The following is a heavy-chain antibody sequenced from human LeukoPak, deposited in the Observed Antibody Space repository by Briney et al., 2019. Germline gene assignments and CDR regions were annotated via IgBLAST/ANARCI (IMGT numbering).Heavy chain of an antibody. Sequence: ASVKDSCKASGYTFTSYAMHWVRQSPGQRLEWMGWINAGNGNTKYSQKFQGRVTITRDTSASTAYMELSSLRSEDTAVYYCARDPFYYDSSGFPGFDPWGQGTLVTVSS. CDR2: INAGNGNT. V-gene: IGHV1-3*01. J-gene: IGHJ5*02. D-gene: IGHD3-22*01. CDR3: ARDPFYYDSSGFPGFDP. CDR1: GYTFTSYA.